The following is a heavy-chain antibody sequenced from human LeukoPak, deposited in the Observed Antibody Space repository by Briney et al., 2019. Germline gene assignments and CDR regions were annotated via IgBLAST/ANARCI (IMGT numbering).Heavy chain of an antibody. Sequence: PSETLSLTCTVSGGSINSRTDYWAWIRQPPGKGLEWIGNVYYSGDTYYSTSLQSRVTISVDTSKSQFSLTLNSVTAADTAVYYCARCPYDLLTGFSKWFFDLWGRGALVTVSS. D-gene: IGHD3-9*01. CDR1: GGSINSRTDY. CDR2: VYYSGDT. CDR3: ARCPYDLLTGFSKWFFDL. J-gene: IGHJ2*01. V-gene: IGHV4-39*01.